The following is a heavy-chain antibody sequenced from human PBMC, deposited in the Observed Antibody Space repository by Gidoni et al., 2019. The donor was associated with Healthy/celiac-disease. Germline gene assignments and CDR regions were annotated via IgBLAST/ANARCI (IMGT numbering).Heavy chain of an antibody. CDR3: ARERNIVATTGPIDY. V-gene: IGHV3-21*01. CDR1: GFTFSSYS. D-gene: IGHD5-12*01. CDR2: ISSSSSYI. J-gene: IGHJ4*02. Sequence: EVQLVESGGGLVKPGWSLRLSCAASGFTFSSYSMNWVRQAPGKGLEWVSSISSSSSYIYYADSVKVRLTICRDNAKNSLYRQMNSLRAEDTAVYYCARERNIVATTGPIDYWGQGTLVTVSS.